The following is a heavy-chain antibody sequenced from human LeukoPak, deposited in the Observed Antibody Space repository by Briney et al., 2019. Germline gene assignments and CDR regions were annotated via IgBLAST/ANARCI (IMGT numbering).Heavy chain of an antibody. CDR2: IRSKANSYAT. Sequence: GGSLRLSCAASGFTFSGSAMHWVRQASGKGLEWVGRIRSKANSYATAYAASVKGRFTISRDDSKNTAYLQMNSLKTEDTAVYYCTRHSPSYYYDSSGYYRIAEYFQHWGQGTLVTVSS. CDR1: GFTFSGSA. V-gene: IGHV3-73*01. D-gene: IGHD3-22*01. CDR3: TRHSPSYYYDSSGYYRIAEYFQH. J-gene: IGHJ1*01.